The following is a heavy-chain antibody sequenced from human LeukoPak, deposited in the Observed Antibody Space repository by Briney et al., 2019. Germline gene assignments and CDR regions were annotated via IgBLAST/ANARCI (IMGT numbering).Heavy chain of an antibody. J-gene: IGHJ4*02. Sequence: RTGESLKISCKGSGYSFTNYWIAWVRQMPGKGLEWMGIIYPGDSDTSYSPSFQGQVTISADKSISTAYLQWSSLKASDTAMYYCARHATAVVTPFVYWGQGTLVTVSS. CDR2: IYPGDSDT. CDR1: GYSFTNYW. D-gene: IGHD2-21*02. V-gene: IGHV5-51*01. CDR3: ARHATAVVTPFVY.